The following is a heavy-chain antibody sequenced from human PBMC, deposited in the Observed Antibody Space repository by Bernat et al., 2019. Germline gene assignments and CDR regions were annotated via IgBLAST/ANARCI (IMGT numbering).Heavy chain of an antibody. CDR1: GFTFSNAW. CDR3: ARDRFWSGPYYYYGMDV. J-gene: IGHJ6*02. V-gene: IGHV3-15*07. Sequence: EVQLVESGGGLVKPGGSLRLSCAASGFTFSNAWMNWVRQAPGKGLEWVGRIKSKTDGGTTDYAAPVKGRFTISRDDSKNTLYLQMNSLRAEDTAVYYCARDRFWSGPYYYYGMDVWGQGTTVTVSS. CDR2: IKSKTDGGTT. D-gene: IGHD3-3*01.